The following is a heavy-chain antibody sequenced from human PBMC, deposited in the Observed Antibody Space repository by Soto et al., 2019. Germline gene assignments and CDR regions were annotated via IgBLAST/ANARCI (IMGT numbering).Heavy chain of an antibody. CDR2: IYYSGST. CDR1: GGSISSYY. V-gene: IGHV4-59*08. Sequence: PSETLSLTCTVSGGSISSYYWSWLRQPPGKGLEWIGYIYYSGSTNYNPSLKSRVTISVDTSKNQFSLKLSSVTAADTAVYYCARRYGGTIDYWGQGTLVTVS. D-gene: IGHD4-17*01. CDR3: ARRYGGTIDY. J-gene: IGHJ4*02.